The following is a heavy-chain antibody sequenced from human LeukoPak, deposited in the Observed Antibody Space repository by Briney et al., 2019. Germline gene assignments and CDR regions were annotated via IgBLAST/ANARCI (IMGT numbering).Heavy chain of an antibody. J-gene: IGHJ6*02. D-gene: IGHD3-10*01. CDR3: ARGRYYYGSWYMDV. CDR1: GFTFGSYG. V-gene: IGHV3-30*03. CDR2: ISYDGSNK. Sequence: GGSLRLSCAASGFTFGSYGMHWVREAPGKGLEWVAVISYDGSNKYYADSVKGRFTISRDNARNSLYLQMNSLRAEDTAVYYCARGRYYYGSWYMDVWGQGTTVTVSS.